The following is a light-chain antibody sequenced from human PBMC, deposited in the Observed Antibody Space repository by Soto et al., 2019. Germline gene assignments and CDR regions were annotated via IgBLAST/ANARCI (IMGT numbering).Light chain of an antibody. CDR3: QQYGDRPRT. V-gene: IGKV3-15*01. CDR1: QYIGSA. Sequence: EVVLTQSPATLSVSPGDRATLSCRASQYIGSAVAWYHQRSGQAPRLLIFDASIRLPTTPARFSGSVSGTEFTLTISSLESEAFAVYFCQQYGDRPRTFGQGTKVEIK. CDR2: DAS. J-gene: IGKJ1*01.